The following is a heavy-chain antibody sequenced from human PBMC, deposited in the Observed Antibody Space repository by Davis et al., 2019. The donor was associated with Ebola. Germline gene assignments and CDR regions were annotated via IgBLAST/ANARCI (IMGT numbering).Heavy chain of an antibody. V-gene: IGHV1-46*01. Sequence: ASVKVSCKASGYTFTSYYMHWVRQAPGQGLEWMGIIHPSGGTTIYAQDFQGRVIMTRDTSTSPVYMDLSSLRSEDTAVYYCARDQLEGDFWSGSFDYWGQGALVTVSS. CDR2: IHPSGGTT. CDR1: GYTFTSYY. D-gene: IGHD3-3*01. CDR3: ARDQLEGDFWSGSFDY. J-gene: IGHJ4*02.